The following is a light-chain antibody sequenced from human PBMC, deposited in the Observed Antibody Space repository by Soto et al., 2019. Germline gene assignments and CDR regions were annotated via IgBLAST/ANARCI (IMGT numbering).Light chain of an antibody. Sequence: QSALTQPASVSGSPGQSITISCTGTSSDVGGYNYVSWYQQHPGKAPELMIFEVSLRPSGVSNRFSGSKSGNTASLTISGLQAEDEADYYCSSYTISSTRVFGGGTQLTVL. V-gene: IGLV2-14*01. CDR2: EVS. CDR1: SSDVGGYNY. CDR3: SSYTISSTRV. J-gene: IGLJ3*02.